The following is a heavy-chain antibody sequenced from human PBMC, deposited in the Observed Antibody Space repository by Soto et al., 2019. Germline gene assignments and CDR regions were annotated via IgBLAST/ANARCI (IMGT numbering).Heavy chain of an antibody. CDR1: GYNFLTYG. CDR2: IIPIFGTA. V-gene: IGHV1-69*13. J-gene: IGHJ6*02. D-gene: IGHD3-10*01. Sequence: GASVKVSCKASGYNFLTYGISWLRQAPGQGLEWMGGIIPIFGTANYAQKFQGRVTITADESTSTAYMELSSLRSEDTAVYYCATYGSGSYYLSYYYYGMDVWGQGTTVTVSS. CDR3: ATYGSGSYYLSYYYYGMDV.